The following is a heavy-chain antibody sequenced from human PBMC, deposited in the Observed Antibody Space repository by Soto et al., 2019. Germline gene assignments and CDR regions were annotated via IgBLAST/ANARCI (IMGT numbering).Heavy chain of an antibody. CDR3: ARDGPSGSYNLDY. CDR2: INPSDGST. J-gene: IGHJ4*02. V-gene: IGHV1-46*01. Sequence: GSVKVSCKASGYTFTNYHIHWVRQAPGQGPEYMGIINPSDGSTTYPQKFQGRVTMTGDTSTSTVYMELSSLRSDDTAVYYCARDGPSGSYNLDYWGQGTLVTVSS. D-gene: IGHD1-26*01. CDR1: GYTFTNYH.